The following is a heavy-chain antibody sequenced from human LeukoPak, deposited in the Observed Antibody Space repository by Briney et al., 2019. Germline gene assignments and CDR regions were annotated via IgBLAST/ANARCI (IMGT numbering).Heavy chain of an antibody. Sequence: PGGSLRLSCAASGFTFDNSAMHWARQGPGKGLKWVSGISWNIDYADSVKGRFSFDYADSVQGRFTISRDTSKNTLYLQMNSLRVEDTALYYCARAPHSDGWGLFDYWGPGTLVTVSS. D-gene: IGHD6-19*01. CDR3: ARAPHSDGWGLFDY. V-gene: IGHV3-9*01. CDR1: GFTFDNSA. CDR2: ISWNIDYADSVKGRFSF. J-gene: IGHJ4*02.